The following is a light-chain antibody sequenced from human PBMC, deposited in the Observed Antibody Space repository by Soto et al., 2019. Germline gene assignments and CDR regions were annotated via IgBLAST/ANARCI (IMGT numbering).Light chain of an antibody. V-gene: IGLV2-14*01. J-gene: IGLJ2*01. CDR2: EVS. CDR1: SSDIGNYNY. Sequence: QSALTQPASVSWSPGQSITISCTGTSSDIGNYNYVSWYQQHPGEAPKLIIYEVSTRPSGVSNRFSGSKSGNTASLTISGLQTEDEADYYCTSYTSSTTPKVFGGGTKLTVL. CDR3: TSYTSSTTPKV.